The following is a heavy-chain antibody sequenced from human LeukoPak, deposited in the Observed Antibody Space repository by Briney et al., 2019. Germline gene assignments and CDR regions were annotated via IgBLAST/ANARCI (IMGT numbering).Heavy chain of an antibody. D-gene: IGHD5-18*01. CDR1: GFTFSSYS. J-gene: IGHJ4*02. CDR2: IRHSASI. Sequence: KPGGSLRLSCAASGFTFSSYSMNWVRQAPGKGLEWIGEIRHSASINYNPSLKSRLTMSVDGSRNQFSLRLSSVTAADTAMYYCARGGGYSNKYYIDYWGQGALVTVSS. CDR3: ARGGGYSNKYYIDY. V-gene: IGHV4-34*01.